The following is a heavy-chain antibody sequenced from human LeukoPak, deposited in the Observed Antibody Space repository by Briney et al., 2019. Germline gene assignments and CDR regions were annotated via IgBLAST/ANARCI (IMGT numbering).Heavy chain of an antibody. CDR3: ESTTGP. Sequence: PGGSLRLSCAASGFSFSNYWMRWVRQAPGKGLEWVATIKGDGNKKDYVDSVRGRFTVSTDNAKNSLYLQMSSLRVEDTAIYYCESTTGPWGQGTLVTVSS. CDR2: IKGDGNKK. V-gene: IGHV3-7*01. D-gene: IGHD1-7*01. J-gene: IGHJ5*02. CDR1: GFSFSNYW.